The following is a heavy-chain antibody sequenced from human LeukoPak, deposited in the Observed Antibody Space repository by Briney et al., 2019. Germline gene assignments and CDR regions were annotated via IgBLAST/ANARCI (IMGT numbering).Heavy chain of an antibody. D-gene: IGHD3-10*01. CDR1: GFTFSSYA. J-gene: IGHJ3*02. Sequence: GGSLRLSCAASGFTFSSYAMSWVRQAPGKGLEWVSVIYRGGSTYYADSVKGRFTISRDNSKNTLYLQMNSLRAEDTAVYYCARDLSTSFYGSGSYYGAFDIWGQGTMVTVSS. CDR2: IYRGGST. CDR3: ARDLSTSFYGSGSYYGAFDI. V-gene: IGHV3-66*01.